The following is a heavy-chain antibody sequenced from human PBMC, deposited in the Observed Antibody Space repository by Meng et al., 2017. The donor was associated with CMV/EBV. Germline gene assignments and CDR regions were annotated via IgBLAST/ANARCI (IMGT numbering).Heavy chain of an antibody. CDR2: INSDWSSK. Sequence: GESLKISCAASGFTFSSYWMHWVRQAPGPGLVWVARINSDWSSKSYADSVKGRFTISRDNAKNTLYLQMNSLRAEDTAVYYCARDVLRFLEYVGMDVWGQGTTVTVSS. CDR1: GFTFSSYW. J-gene: IGHJ6*02. CDR3: ARDVLRFLEYVGMDV. D-gene: IGHD3-3*01. V-gene: IGHV3-74*01.